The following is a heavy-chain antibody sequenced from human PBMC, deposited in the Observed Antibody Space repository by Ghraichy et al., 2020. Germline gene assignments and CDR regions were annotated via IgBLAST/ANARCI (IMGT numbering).Heavy chain of an antibody. CDR2: ISSSSSYI. J-gene: IGHJ6*02. V-gene: IGHV3-21*01. CDR3: ARDTGSSSVYYGMDV. Sequence: GGSLRLSCAASGFTFSSYSMNWVRQAPGKGLEWASSISSSSSYIYYADSVKGRFTISRDNAKNSLYLQMNSLRAEDTAVYYCARDTGSSSVYYGMDVWGQGTTVTVSS. CDR1: GFTFSSYS. D-gene: IGHD6-6*01.